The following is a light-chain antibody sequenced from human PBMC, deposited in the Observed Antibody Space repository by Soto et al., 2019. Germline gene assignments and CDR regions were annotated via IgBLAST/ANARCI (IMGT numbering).Light chain of an antibody. J-gene: IGKJ5*01. CDR2: DAS. V-gene: IGKV3-11*01. CDR3: QQRRNWPSIA. CDR1: QSDSSY. Sequence: DIELTESAATLCLSPGDRATLSGRARQSDSSYLASYQQKPGQAPRLLIYDASNRATGIPARFSGSGSATEFTIPINSLEPEDSAVYYWQQRRNWPSIAYGQGTRMEI.